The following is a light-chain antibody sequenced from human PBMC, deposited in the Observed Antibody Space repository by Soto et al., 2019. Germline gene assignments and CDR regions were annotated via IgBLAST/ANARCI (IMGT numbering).Light chain of an antibody. CDR2: GAS. CDR1: QSVSDS. CDR3: QQYNNWPLT. V-gene: IGKV3-15*01. Sequence: EIVMTQSPATLSVSPGERATLSCRASQSVSDSLAWYQQRPGQAPRLLIYGASIRAAGIPARISGSGSGTEFTLTISSLQSEDFAVYSCQQYNNWPLTFGGGTKVETK. J-gene: IGKJ4*01.